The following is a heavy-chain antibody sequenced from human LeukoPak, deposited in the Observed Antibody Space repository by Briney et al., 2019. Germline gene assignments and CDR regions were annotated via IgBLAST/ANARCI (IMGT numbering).Heavy chain of an antibody. J-gene: IGHJ4*02. CDR3: AREKSYKGRTMNLLHRTTGASDY. CDR1: GYTFTSYD. Sequence: ASVKVSCKASGYTFTSYDINWVRQATGQGLEWMGWMNPNSGNTGYAQKLQGRVTMTTDTSTSTAYMELRSLRSDDTAVYYCAREKSYKGRTMNLLHRTTGASDYWGQGTLVTVSS. D-gene: IGHD1-14*01. CDR2: MNPNSGNT. V-gene: IGHV1-8*01.